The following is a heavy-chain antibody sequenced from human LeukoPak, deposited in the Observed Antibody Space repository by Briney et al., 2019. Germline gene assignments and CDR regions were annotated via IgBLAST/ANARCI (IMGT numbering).Heavy chain of an antibody. CDR3: ARDPQLVLPFDY. D-gene: IGHD6-13*01. V-gene: IGHV3-7*01. CDR1: GFAFSDYW. J-gene: IGHJ4*02. Sequence: GGSLRLSCVASGFAFSDYWMNWVRQAPGKGLEWVAIIKPDGSFTNYVDAVKGRFTISRDNAKNSLYLQMNGLRAEDTAVYYCARDPQLVLPFDYWGQGTLVTVSS. CDR2: IKPDGSFT.